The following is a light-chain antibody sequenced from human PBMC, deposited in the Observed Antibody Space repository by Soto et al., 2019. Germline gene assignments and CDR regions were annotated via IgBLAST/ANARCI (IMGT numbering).Light chain of an antibody. CDR3: SSYTSSRLVV. V-gene: IGLV2-14*01. CDR1: SSDVGGYNY. J-gene: IGLJ2*01. Sequence: QSVLTQPASVSGSPGQSITISCTGTSSDVGGYNYVSWYQQHPGKAPKLMIYEVSNRPSGVSNRFSGSKSGNTASLTISGLQAEDEADHYCSSYTSSRLVVFGGGTKLTVL. CDR2: EVS.